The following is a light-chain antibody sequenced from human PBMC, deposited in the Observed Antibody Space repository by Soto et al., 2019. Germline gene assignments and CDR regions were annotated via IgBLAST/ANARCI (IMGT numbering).Light chain of an antibody. Sequence: QSVLTQPPSASGTPGQRVTISCSGSSSNIGSNTVNWYQQLPGTAPKLLIYSNNQRPSGVPDRFSGSKSGTSASLAISGLQSEYEADYYCAAWDDSLNGVVFCGGPTLTVL. CDR2: SNN. V-gene: IGLV1-44*01. J-gene: IGLJ2*01. CDR1: SSNIGSNT. CDR3: AAWDDSLNGVV.